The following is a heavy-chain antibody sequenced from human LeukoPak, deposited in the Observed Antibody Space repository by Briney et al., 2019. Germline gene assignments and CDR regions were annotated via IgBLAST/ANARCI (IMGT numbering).Heavy chain of an antibody. CDR3: ASRLYYYDSSASLFDP. V-gene: IGHV4-4*07. CDR1: GGSISSYY. J-gene: IGHJ5*02. D-gene: IGHD3-22*01. Sequence: PSETLSLTCTVSGGSISSYYWSWIRQPAGKGLEWIGRIYTSGSTNYNPSLKSRVTISVDTSKNQFSLRLTSVTAADTAVYYCASRLYYYDSSASLFDPWGQGTLVTVSS. CDR2: IYTSGST.